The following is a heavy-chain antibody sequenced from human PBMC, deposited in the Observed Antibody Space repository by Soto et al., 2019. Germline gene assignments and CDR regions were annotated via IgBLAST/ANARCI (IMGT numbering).Heavy chain of an antibody. D-gene: IGHD6-6*01. Sequence: PSETLSLTCTVSGGSISSYYWSWIRQPPGKGLEWIGYIYYSGSTNYNPSLKSRVTISVDTSKNQFSLKLSSVTAADTAVYYCARAISSSYYYYYYGMDVWGQGTTVTVSS. CDR3: ARAISSSYYYYYYGMDV. CDR2: IYYSGST. CDR1: GGSISSYY. V-gene: IGHV4-59*01. J-gene: IGHJ6*02.